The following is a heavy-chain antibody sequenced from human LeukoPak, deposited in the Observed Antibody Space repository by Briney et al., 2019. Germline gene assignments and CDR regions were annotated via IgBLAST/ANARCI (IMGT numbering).Heavy chain of an antibody. CDR1: GGSISSYY. CDR3: ARVSYYGSGSYQFDY. Sequence: SETLSLTCTVSGGSISSYYWSWIRQPPGKGLEWIGYIYYSGSTNYNPSLKSRVTISVDTSKNQFSLKLSSVTAADTAVYYCARVSYYGSGSYQFDYWGQGTLVTVSS. V-gene: IGHV4-59*08. J-gene: IGHJ4*02. CDR2: IYYSGST. D-gene: IGHD3-10*01.